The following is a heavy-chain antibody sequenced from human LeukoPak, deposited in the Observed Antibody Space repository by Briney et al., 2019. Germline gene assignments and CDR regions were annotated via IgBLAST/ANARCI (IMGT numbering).Heavy chain of an antibody. V-gene: IGHV7-4-1*02. J-gene: IGHJ4*02. CDR3: ARVGSWYELDY. CDR1: GYSFTYYP. CDR2: INTNTGNP. D-gene: IGHD6-13*01. Sequence: ASVKVSCKASGYSFTYYPLNWVRQAPGQGLEWMGWINTNTGNPTYAQGFTGRFVFSLDTSVSTAYLQISSLKAEDTVVYYCARVGSWYELDYWGQGTLVTVSS.